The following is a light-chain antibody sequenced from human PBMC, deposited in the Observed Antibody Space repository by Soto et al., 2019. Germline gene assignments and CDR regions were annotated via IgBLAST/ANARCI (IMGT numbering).Light chain of an antibody. J-gene: IGLJ2*01. CDR3: SSFAGSNTLV. CDR2: EVS. CDR1: SSDVGGYDF. Sequence: QSALTQPPSASGSPGQSVTISCSGTSSDVGGYDFVSWYQQHPGEAPKVMIYEVSKRPSGVPDRFSGSKSGNTASLTVSGLQADDEADYYCSSFAGSNTLVFGGGTKLTVL. V-gene: IGLV2-8*01.